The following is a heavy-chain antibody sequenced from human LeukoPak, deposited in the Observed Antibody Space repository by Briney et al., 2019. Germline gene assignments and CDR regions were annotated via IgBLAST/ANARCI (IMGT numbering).Heavy chain of an antibody. CDR2: ISAYNGNT. J-gene: IGHJ3*02. CDR1: GYTFTSHG. V-gene: IGHV1-18*01. Sequence: GASVKVSCKASGYTFTSHGISWVRQAPGQGLEWMGWISAYNGNTNYAQKLQGRVTMTTDTSTSTAYMELRSLRSDDTAVYYCARVARIAAAGPDAFDIWGQGAMVTVSS. D-gene: IGHD6-13*01. CDR3: ARVARIAAAGPDAFDI.